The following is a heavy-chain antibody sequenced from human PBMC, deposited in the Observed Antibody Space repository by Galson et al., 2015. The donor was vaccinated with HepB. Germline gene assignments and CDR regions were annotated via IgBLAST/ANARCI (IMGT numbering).Heavy chain of an antibody. CDR3: ARDHRGAAASSRSPATYHGVDV. J-gene: IGHJ6*02. V-gene: IGHV1-69*13. Sequence: SVKVSCKASGGTLSSYGISWVRQAPGQGLEWMGGIIPVLGTVNSAQKFQDRVTITADEFTKTAYMELSSLRSEDTAVYYCARDHRGAAASSRSPATYHGVDVWGQGTTVTVSS. CDR2: IIPVLGTV. D-gene: IGHD6-13*01. CDR1: GGTLSSYG.